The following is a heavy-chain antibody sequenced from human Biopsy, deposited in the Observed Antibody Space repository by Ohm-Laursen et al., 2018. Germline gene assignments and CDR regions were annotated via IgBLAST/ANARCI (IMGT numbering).Heavy chain of an antibody. CDR1: GGSISNNNYY. J-gene: IGHJ6*02. CDR3: ARHRNSSPRNYYHDMDV. CDR2: LFYNGYT. V-gene: IGHV4-39*01. Sequence: SQTLSLTCTVSGGSISNNNYYWGWIRQTPAKGLEWIGSLFYNGYTYDNPSLRSRLRLSVDTSKNQFSLRLSSVTAADTAVYYCARHRNSSPRNYYHDMDVWGQGTTVTVSS. D-gene: IGHD6-6*01.